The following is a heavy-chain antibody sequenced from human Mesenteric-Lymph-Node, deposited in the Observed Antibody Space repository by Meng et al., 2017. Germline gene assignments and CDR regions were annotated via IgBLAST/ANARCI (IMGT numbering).Heavy chain of an antibody. D-gene: IGHD3-22*01. V-gene: IGHV3-74*01. CDR2: INSDRSST. CDR1: GFTFSNYW. J-gene: IGHJ3*02. CDR3: AKSSSSGYDALDK. Sequence: GGSLRLSCAASGFTFSNYWMHWVRQAPGKGLVWVSRINSDRSSTTYADSVKGRFTITRDNTKNTHYLHMNRQSAEDTAVDYSAKSSSSGYDALDKWGQGTMVTVSS.